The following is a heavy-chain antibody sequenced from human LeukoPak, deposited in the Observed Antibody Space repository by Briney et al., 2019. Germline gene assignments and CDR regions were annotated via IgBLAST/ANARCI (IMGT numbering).Heavy chain of an antibody. D-gene: IGHD4-17*01. CDR2: IYPGDSDT. J-gene: IGHJ5*02. V-gene: IGHV5-51*01. CDR1: GSLFTSYW. CDR3: ARGGYYGDPFDP. Sequence: GGSLQISGQGSGSLFTSYWIGGGRQLPGKGREWMGIIYPGDSDTRYSPSFQGQVTISADKSISTPYLQWSSLKASDTAMYYCARGGYYGDPFDPWGQGTLVTVSS.